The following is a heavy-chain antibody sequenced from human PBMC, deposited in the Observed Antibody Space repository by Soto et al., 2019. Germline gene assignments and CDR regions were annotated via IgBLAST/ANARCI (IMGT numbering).Heavy chain of an antibody. Sequence: QVQLVQSGAEVKKPGSSVKVSCKASGGTFSSYAISWVRQAPGQGLEWMGGIIPIFGTANYAQMIQGRVTITADESTSSAYMELSILTAEDTAVYFCARDTGLLSCYPQEGYFDYWCQGTLVTASS. CDR1: GGTFSSYA. J-gene: IGHJ4*02. CDR3: ARDTGLLSCYPQEGYFDY. CDR2: IIPIFGTA. D-gene: IGHD3-10*01. V-gene: IGHV1-69*01.